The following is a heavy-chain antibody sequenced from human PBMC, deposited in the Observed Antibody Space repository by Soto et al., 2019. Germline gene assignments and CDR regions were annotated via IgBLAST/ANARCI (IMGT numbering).Heavy chain of an antibody. CDR2: INPNSGGA. CDR3: GRDLHYGSGSYGLEF. V-gene: IGHV1-2*04. CDR1: GYTFTGYY. Sequence: QVHLVQSGAEVKKPGASVTVSCRASGYTFTGYYIHWVRQIPGQGLAWMGWINPNSGGANIAQKVRGWVSMTRGTFTTTTYMELSTLRSNVNAVYDCGRDLHYGSGSYGLEFWGQGTMVTVAA. D-gene: IGHD6-19*01. J-gene: IGHJ3*01.